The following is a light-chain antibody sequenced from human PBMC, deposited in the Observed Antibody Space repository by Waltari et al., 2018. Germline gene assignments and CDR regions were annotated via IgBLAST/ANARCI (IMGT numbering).Light chain of an antibody. CDR1: QSVSSN. Sequence: IVRTRYLVTLSVSKVDRPSYTCRASQSVSSNLAWYQQKPGQAPRLLIYGASTKATGIPARFSGSGSGTEFTLTISSLQSEDFAVYYCQQYNKWPPFTFGPGTKVEI. CDR3: QQYNKWPPFT. V-gene: IGKV3-15*01. CDR2: GAS. J-gene: IGKJ3*01.